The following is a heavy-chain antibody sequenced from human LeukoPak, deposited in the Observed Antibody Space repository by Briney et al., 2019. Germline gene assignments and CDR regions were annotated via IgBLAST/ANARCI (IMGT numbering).Heavy chain of an antibody. CDR2: INPNSGGT. J-gene: IGHJ4*02. CDR1: GYTFTGYY. Sequence: ASVKVSCKASGYTFTGYYMHWVRQAPGQGLEWMGWINPNSGGTNYAQKFQGRVTITRDTSISTAHMELSRLRSDDTAVYYCARAKITMIVGRTDYWGQGTLVTVSS. D-gene: IGHD3-22*01. CDR3: ARAKITMIVGRTDY. V-gene: IGHV1-2*02.